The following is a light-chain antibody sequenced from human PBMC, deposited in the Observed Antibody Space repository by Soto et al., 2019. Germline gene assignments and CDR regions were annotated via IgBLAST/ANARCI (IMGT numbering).Light chain of an antibody. CDR3: GTRDSSRIGYV. CDR1: NSNIGNNY. CDR2: DNN. V-gene: IGLV1-51*01. Sequence: QSVLTQPPSVSAAPGQRVTISCSGSNSNIGNNYVSWYQQLPGTAPKLLIYDNNKRPSGIPDRFSGSKSGTSATLDITGLQTGAEADYYCGTRDSSRIGYVFGTGNTVT. J-gene: IGLJ1*01.